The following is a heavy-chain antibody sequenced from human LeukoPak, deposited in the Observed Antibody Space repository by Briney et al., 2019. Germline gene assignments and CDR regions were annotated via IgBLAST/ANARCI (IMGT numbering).Heavy chain of an antibody. Sequence: GGSLRLSCAASGFTFSSYAMSWVRQAPGKGLEWVAVISYDGSNKYYADSVKGRFTISRDNSKNTLYLQMNSLRAEDTAVYYCAREGLHSSSDYWGQGTLVTVSS. J-gene: IGHJ4*02. CDR2: ISYDGSNK. CDR1: GFTFSSYA. CDR3: AREGLHSSSDY. V-gene: IGHV3-30-3*01. D-gene: IGHD6-6*01.